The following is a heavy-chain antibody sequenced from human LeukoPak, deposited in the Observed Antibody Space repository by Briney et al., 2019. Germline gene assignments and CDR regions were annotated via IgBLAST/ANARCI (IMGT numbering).Heavy chain of an antibody. Sequence: PGGSLRLSCAASGFTFSSYAMSWVRQAPGKGLEWVSAISGSGGSTYYADSVKGRFTISRDNSKNTLYLQMNSLRAEDTAVYYCAKAWNYYDSSGYPRFDYWGQGTLVTVSS. CDR1: GFTFSSYA. V-gene: IGHV3-23*01. CDR2: ISGSGGST. CDR3: AKAWNYYDSSGYPRFDY. D-gene: IGHD3-22*01. J-gene: IGHJ4*02.